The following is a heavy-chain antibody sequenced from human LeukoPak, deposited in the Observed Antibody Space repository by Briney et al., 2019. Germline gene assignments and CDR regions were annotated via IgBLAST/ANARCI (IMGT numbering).Heavy chain of an antibody. CDR1: GFTFNTYA. CDR2: ISVSGDST. J-gene: IGHJ4*02. V-gene: IGHV3-23*01. D-gene: IGHD6-19*01. CDR3: AMFYIAVAGQHDY. Sequence: TGGSLRLSCVASGFTFNTYAMNWVRPAPGKGLEWVLGISVSGDSTYYAASVKGRFTISRDNSKNTLYLQMNSLRAEDTAIYYCAMFYIAVAGQHDYWGQGTLVTVSS.